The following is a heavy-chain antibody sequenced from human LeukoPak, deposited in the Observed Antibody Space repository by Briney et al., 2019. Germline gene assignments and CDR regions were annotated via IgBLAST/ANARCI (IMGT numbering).Heavy chain of an antibody. V-gene: IGHV3-21*01. CDR1: GFTFSSYS. Sequence: GVSLRLSCAASGFTFSSYSMNWVRQAPGEGLEWVSSISSSSSYIYYADSVKGRFTISRDNDKNSLYLQMNSLRAEDTAVYYCARATESSGDFHYWGRGTLVTVSS. D-gene: IGHD6-25*01. CDR2: ISSSSSYI. J-gene: IGHJ4*02. CDR3: ARATESSGDFHY.